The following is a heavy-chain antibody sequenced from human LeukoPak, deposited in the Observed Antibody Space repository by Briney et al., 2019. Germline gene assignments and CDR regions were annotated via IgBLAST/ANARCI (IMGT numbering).Heavy chain of an antibody. V-gene: IGHV3-33*01. CDR1: GFTFSSSG. D-gene: IGHD2-15*01. CDR3: ARYCSGGSCYSSLYYYYGMDV. J-gene: IGHJ6*02. CDR2: IWFDGTNK. Sequence: GGSLRLSCAASGFTFSSSGMHWVRQAPGKGLEWVAVIWFDGTNKYYADSVKGRFTISRDNSKSTLYLQMNSLRAEDTAVYYCARYCSGGSCYSSLYYYYGMDVWGQGTTVTVSS.